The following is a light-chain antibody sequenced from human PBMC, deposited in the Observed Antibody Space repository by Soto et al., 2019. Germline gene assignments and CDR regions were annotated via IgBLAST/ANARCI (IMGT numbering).Light chain of an antibody. CDR1: SSDVGGYNY. CDR3: SSYAGSNNLVV. J-gene: IGLJ2*01. V-gene: IGLV2-14*01. Sequence: QSALTQPASVSGSPGQSITISCTGTSSDVGGYNYVSWYQQHPGKAPKLMIYEVSNRPSGVSNRFSGSKSGNTASLTVSGLQAEDEADYYCSSYAGSNNLVVFGGGTQLTVL. CDR2: EVS.